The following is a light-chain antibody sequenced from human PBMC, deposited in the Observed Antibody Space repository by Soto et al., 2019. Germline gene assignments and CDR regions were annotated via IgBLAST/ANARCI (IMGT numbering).Light chain of an antibody. CDR1: QSVSSSS. CDR2: GAS. J-gene: IGKJ1*01. V-gene: IGKV3-20*01. Sequence: EIVLTQSPGNLSLSPGERAALSCRASQSVSSSSLAWYQQKPGQAPRLLIYGASGRATGIPDRFSGSGSGTDFTLTISRLEPEDFAVYFCQLYGSSPWTFGQGTKVDIK. CDR3: QLYGSSPWT.